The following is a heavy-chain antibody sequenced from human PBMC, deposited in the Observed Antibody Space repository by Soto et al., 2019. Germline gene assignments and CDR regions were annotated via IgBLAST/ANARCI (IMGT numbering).Heavy chain of an antibody. CDR3: ARGKGRIAVAGIDY. V-gene: IGHV1-8*01. J-gene: IGHJ4*02. Sequence: ASVKVSCKASGYTFTSYDINWVRQATGQGFEWMGWMNPNSGNTGYAQKFQGRVTMTRNTSISTAYMELSSLRSEDTAVYYCARGKGRIAVAGIDYWGQGTLVTVSS. CDR1: GYTFTSYD. CDR2: MNPNSGNT. D-gene: IGHD6-19*01.